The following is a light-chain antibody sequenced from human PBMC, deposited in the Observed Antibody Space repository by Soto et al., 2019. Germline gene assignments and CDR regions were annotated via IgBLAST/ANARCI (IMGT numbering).Light chain of an antibody. CDR3: QRYNSYFRT. V-gene: IGKV1-5*01. CDR2: DAS. Sequence: DIQMTQSPSILSASVGDRVTITCRASQTINNWLSLYQQKPWKAPKLLIYDASSLESGVPSRFSGSGSGTELTLTINSLQPDDFATYYCQRYNSYFRTFGQGTKVEIK. CDR1: QTINNW. J-gene: IGKJ1*01.